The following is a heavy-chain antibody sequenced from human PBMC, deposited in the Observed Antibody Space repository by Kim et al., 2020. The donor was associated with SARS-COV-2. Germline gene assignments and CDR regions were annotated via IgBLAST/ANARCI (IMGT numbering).Heavy chain of an antibody. CDR3: ARVGNWGLAY. Sequence: GSKSSADSVKDRLTISRDNSKNTVYLQMNSLRAEDTAAYYCARVGNWGLAYWGQGTLVTVSS. D-gene: IGHD7-27*01. V-gene: IGHV3-53*01. CDR2: GSK. J-gene: IGHJ4*02.